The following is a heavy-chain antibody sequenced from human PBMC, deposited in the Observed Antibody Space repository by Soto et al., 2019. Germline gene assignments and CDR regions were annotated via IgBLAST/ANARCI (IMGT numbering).Heavy chain of an antibody. CDR1: GGSISSGGYS. D-gene: IGHD5-18*01. CDR2: IYYSGST. V-gene: IGHV4-30-2*05. J-gene: IGHJ4*02. Sequence: SETLSLTCAVSGGSISSGGYSWSWIRQPPGKGLEWIGYIYYSGSTYYNPSLKSRVTISVDTSKNQFSLKLSSVTAAGTAVYYCARSGNSYGPNRLLYWGQGTLVTVSS. CDR3: ARSGNSYGPNRLLY.